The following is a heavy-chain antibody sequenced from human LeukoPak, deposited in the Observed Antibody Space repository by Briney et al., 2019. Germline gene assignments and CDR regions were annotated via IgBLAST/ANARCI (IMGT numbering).Heavy chain of an antibody. D-gene: IGHD2-15*01. J-gene: IGHJ6*03. CDR2: IYYSGST. CDR1: GGSISSYY. Sequence: PSETLSLTCTVSGGSISSYYWSWIRQPPGKGLEWIGYIYYSGSTNYNPSLKSRVTISVDTSKNQFSLKLSSVTAADTAVYYCAREEVGAMDVWGKGTTVTVSS. V-gene: IGHV4-59*12. CDR3: AREEVGAMDV.